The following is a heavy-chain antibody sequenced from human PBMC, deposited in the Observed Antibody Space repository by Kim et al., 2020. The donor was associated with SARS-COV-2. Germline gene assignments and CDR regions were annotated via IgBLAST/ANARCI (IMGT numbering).Heavy chain of an antibody. CDR3: ATWDKNWFDP. Sequence: SETLSLTCAVSGGSITTYYWSWIRQPPGKGLEWIGYTYYTGISNYNPSLKSRVTMSIEPSKNQFSLRLSSVTPADTAVYYCATWDKNWFDPWGQGTLVTVSS. CDR1: GGSITTYY. D-gene: IGHD1-26*01. CDR2: TYYTGIS. J-gene: IGHJ5*02. V-gene: IGHV4-59*13.